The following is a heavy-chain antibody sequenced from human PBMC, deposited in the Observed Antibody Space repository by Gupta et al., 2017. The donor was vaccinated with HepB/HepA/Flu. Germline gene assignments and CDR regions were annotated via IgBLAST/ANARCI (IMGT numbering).Heavy chain of an antibody. J-gene: IGHJ4*02. D-gene: IGHD3-16*01. CDR2: IRSSGGST. CDR3: AKSLYPYDYVFDY. Sequence: EVQLLESGGGLVQPGGSVRLSCAASGFILSNSGMTWVRQAPGKGIEWVSRIRSSGGSTYYADSVRGRFTMSRDSSKNTIFLEMNSLRADDTALYYCAKSLYPYDYVFDYWGQGTLVTVSS. V-gene: IGHV3-23*01. CDR1: GFILSNSG.